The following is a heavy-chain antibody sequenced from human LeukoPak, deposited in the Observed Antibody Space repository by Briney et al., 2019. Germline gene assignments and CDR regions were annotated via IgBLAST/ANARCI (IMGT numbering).Heavy chain of an antibody. D-gene: IGHD3-16*01. Sequence: GGSLRLSCAASGFTFSSYAMSWVRQAPGKGLEWVSAISGSGGSTYYADSVKGRFTISRDNAKNSLYLQMNSLRAEDTAVYYCARDPALGAWDRPNDAFDIWGQGTMVTVSS. CDR1: GFTFSSYA. J-gene: IGHJ3*02. CDR3: ARDPALGAWDRPNDAFDI. CDR2: ISGSGGST. V-gene: IGHV3-23*01.